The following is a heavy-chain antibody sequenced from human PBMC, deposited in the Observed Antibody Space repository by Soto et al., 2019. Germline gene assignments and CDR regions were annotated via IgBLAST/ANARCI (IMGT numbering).Heavy chain of an antibody. J-gene: IGHJ4*02. Sequence: QVHLVQSGAEVKKPGASVKVSCKGSGYAFTTYGITWVRQAPGQGLEWMAWISAHNGNTDYAQNLQGRVTVTRYTSASTAYMELRGLSSDDTVVYYCARGRYGDYWGQGALVTVSS. V-gene: IGHV1-18*01. D-gene: IGHD1-1*01. CDR3: ARGRYGDY. CDR1: GYAFTTYG. CDR2: ISAHNGNT.